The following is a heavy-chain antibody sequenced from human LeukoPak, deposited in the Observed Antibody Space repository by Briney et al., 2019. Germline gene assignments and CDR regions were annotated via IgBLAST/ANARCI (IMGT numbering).Heavy chain of an antibody. CDR1: GGSISSSNW. D-gene: IGHD3-10*01. CDR2: IYHSGST. CDR3: ARDAKYNYGSRTYFFFEY. V-gene: IGHV4-4*02. Sequence: SETLSLACAVSGGSISSSNWWSWIRQPPGKGLEWIGEIYHSGSTNYNLSLKSRVTISVDTSKNQFSLKLSSVTAADTAIYYCARDAKYNYGSRTYFFFEYWGQGTLLSVSS. J-gene: IGHJ4*02.